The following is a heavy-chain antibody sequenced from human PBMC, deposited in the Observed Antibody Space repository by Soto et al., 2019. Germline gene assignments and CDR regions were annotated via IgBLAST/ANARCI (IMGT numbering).Heavy chain of an antibody. CDR3: ARGDPGYSSSWFSYYYYCMDV. J-gene: IGHJ6*02. V-gene: IGHV1-18*01. Sequence: QVQLVQSGAEVKKPGASVKVSCKASGYTFTSYGISWVRQAPGQGLEWMGWISAYNGNTNYAQKLQGRVTRTTDTSTSTAYMELRSLRSDDTAVYYCARGDPGYSSSWFSYYYYCMDVWGQGTTVTVSS. CDR2: ISAYNGNT. D-gene: IGHD6-13*01. CDR1: GYTFTSYG.